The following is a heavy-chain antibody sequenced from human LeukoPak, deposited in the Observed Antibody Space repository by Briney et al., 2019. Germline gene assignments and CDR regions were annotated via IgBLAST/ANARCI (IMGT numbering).Heavy chain of an antibody. CDR1: GYTFTSYD. V-gene: IGHV1-8*01. J-gene: IGHJ4*02. D-gene: IGHD2-15*01. Sequence: ASVKVSCKASGYTFTSYDINWVRQATGQGLEWMGWMNPNSGNTGYAQKFQGRVTMTRNTSISTAYMELSSLRYEDTAVYYCARGGICRGYCSGGSCYDNSFGDWGQGTLVTVSS. CDR3: ARGGICRGYCSGGSCYDNSFGD. CDR2: MNPNSGNT.